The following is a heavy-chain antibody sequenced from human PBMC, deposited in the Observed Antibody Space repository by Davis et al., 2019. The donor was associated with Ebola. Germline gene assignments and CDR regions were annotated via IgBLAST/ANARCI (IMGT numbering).Heavy chain of an antibody. Sequence: GGSLRLSCVASGFTFSSYSMHWVRQAPGKGLEWVSSISSSTSYLYYSDSVQGRFTISRDNAKNSLYLQMNSLRVEDTAVYFCTSGYSSDWYWFDPWGPGTLVTVSS. CDR3: TSGYSSDWYWFDP. D-gene: IGHD6-19*01. CDR1: GFTFSSYS. V-gene: IGHV3-21*01. J-gene: IGHJ5*02. CDR2: ISSSTSYL.